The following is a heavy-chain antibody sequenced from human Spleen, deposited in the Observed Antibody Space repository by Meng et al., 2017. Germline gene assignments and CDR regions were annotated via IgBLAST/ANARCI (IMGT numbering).Heavy chain of an antibody. J-gene: IGHJ4*02. D-gene: IGHD3-16*01. V-gene: IGHV4-30-4*01. CDR3: NTYSSGGGLGY. CDR2: IDNSGTT. CDR1: GGSISSGGYH. Sequence: QVQLQESGPGLVKPSQTLSLTSTVSGGSISSGGYHWSLIRQPPGKGLEWIGYIDNIDNSGTTNYNPSLTSRLSISVDTSKNQFSLKLSSVTAADTAVYYCNTYSSGGGLGYWGQGTQVTVSS.